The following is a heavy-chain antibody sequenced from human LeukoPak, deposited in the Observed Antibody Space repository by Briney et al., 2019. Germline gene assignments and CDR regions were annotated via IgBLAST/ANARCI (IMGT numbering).Heavy chain of an antibody. CDR2: IHYSGST. CDR3: ARYYDTTGSLDY. CDR1: GGSISGYY. D-gene: IGHD3-22*01. J-gene: IGHJ4*02. V-gene: IGHV4-59*01. Sequence: SETLSLTCTVSGGSISGYYWSWIRQPLGEGLEWIGYIHYSGSTNSNPSLKSRVTISVDTSTNQFSLKLNSVTAADTAIYYCARYYDTTGSLDYWGQGTLVTVSS.